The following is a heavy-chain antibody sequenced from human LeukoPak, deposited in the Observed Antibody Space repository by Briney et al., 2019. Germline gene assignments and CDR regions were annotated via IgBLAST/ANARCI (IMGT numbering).Heavy chain of an antibody. CDR2: ISAYNGNT. Sequence: ASVKVSCKVSGYTLTELSMHWVRQAPGQGLEWMGWISAYNGNTNYAQKLQGRVTMTTDTSTSTAYMELRSLRSDDTAVYYCAREDGWFDPWGQGTLVTVSS. CDR3: AREDGWFDP. V-gene: IGHV1-18*01. CDR1: GYTLTELS. J-gene: IGHJ5*02.